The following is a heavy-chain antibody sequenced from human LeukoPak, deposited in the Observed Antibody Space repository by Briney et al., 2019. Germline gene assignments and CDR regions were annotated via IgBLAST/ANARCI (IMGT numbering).Heavy chain of an antibody. D-gene: IGHD6-13*01. Sequence: SETLSLTCVVSGGSFSGYYWSWIRQPPGKGLEWIGEINHSGSINYNPSLKSRVTIALDTSKNQISLKLSSVTAADTAVYYCARKISTAAESNWFDPWGQGTLVTVSS. V-gene: IGHV4-34*01. CDR2: INHSGSI. CDR3: ARKISTAAESNWFDP. J-gene: IGHJ5*02. CDR1: GGSFSGYY.